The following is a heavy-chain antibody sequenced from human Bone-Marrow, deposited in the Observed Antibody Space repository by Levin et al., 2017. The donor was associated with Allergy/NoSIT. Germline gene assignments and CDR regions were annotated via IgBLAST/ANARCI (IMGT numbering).Heavy chain of an antibody. D-gene: IGHD6-13*01. J-gene: IGHJ3*02. V-gene: IGHV1-69*06. CDR3: ASPTMAAGIGAFDI. CDR2: IIPIFGTA. CDR1: GGTFSSYA. Sequence: KISCKASGGTFSSYAISWVRQAPGQGLEWMGGIIPIFGTANYAQKFQGRVTITADKSTSTAYMELSSLRSEDTAVYYCASPTMAAGIGAFDIWGQGTMVTVSS.